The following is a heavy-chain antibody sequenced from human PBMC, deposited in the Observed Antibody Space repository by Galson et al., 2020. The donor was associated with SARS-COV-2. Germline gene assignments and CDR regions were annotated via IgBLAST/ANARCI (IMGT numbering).Heavy chain of an antibody. V-gene: IGHV3-33*01. J-gene: IGHJ6*02. CDR2: IWYDGSNK. CDR1: GFTFSSYG. CDR3: ARSPHYYYGMDV. Sequence: GESLKISCAASGFTFSSYGMHWVRQAPGKGLEWVAVIWYDGSNKYYADSVKGRFTISRDNSKNTLYLQMNSLRAEDTAVYYCARSPHYYYGMDVWGQGTTVTVSS.